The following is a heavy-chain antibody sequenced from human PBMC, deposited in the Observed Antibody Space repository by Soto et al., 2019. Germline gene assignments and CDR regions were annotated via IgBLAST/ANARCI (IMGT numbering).Heavy chain of an antibody. D-gene: IGHD3-22*01. Sequence: GASVKVSCKASGFTFTSSAVQWVRQARGQRLEWIGWIVVGSGNTNYAQKFQERVTITRDMSTSTAYMELSSLRSEDTAVYYCAADDTYYYDSSGYYTPYHFDYWGQGTLVTVYS. CDR3: AADDTYYYDSSGYYTPYHFDY. CDR2: IVVGSGNT. V-gene: IGHV1-58*01. CDR1: GFTFTSSA. J-gene: IGHJ4*02.